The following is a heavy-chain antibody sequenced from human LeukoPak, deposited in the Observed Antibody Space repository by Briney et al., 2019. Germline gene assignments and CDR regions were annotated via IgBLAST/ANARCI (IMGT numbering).Heavy chain of an antibody. CDR1: GFTFSSYG. CDR2: ISYDGSNK. CDR3: AKGDGIAAAGYAY. V-gene: IGHV3-30*18. Sequence: GGSLRLSCAASGFTFSSYGMHWVRQAPGKGLEWVAVISYDGSNKYYADSVKGRFTISRDNSKNTLYLQMNSLRAEDTAVCYCAKGDGIAAAGYAYWGQGTLVTVSS. D-gene: IGHD6-13*01. J-gene: IGHJ4*02.